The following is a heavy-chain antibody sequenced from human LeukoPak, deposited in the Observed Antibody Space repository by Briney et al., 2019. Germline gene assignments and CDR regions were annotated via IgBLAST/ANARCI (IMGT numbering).Heavy chain of an antibody. J-gene: IGHJ4*02. Sequence: GGSLRLSCAASGFTFSHYAMSWVRQAPGRGLEWVSAISGSGGSTYYSDSAKGRFTISRDNSKNTLYRQMNSLRAEDTAVYYCAKGGGSSSWYATYDYWGQGTLVTVSS. CDR1: GFTFSHYA. D-gene: IGHD6-13*01. V-gene: IGHV3-23*01. CDR3: AKGGGSSSWYATYDY. CDR2: ISGSGGST.